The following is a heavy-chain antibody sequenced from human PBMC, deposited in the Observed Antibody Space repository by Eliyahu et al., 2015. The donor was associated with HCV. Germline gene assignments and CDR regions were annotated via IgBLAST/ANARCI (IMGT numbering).Heavy chain of an antibody. CDR2: VNPGGGSS. D-gene: IGHD6-13*01. Sequence: QVQLVQSGAEVKKPGASVMVSCTTSGYAFSHYYMHWVRQAPGQGLEWMGIVNPGGGSSTYAQKFQDRVTMTRDASTSTVYMELSGLRSDDTAVYYCARETGRSSWFVGNYFDYWGQGTLVAVSS. J-gene: IGHJ4*02. CDR1: GYAFSHYY. V-gene: IGHV1-46*01. CDR3: ARETGRSSWFVGNYFDY.